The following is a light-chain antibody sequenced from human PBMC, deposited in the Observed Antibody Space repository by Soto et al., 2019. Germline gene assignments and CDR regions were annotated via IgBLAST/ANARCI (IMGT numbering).Light chain of an antibody. CDR3: SSYVGDSAYA. Sequence: QSALTQPASVSGSPGQSITISCTGTSSDVGGYNYVSWYQQHPGKAPKLVIYEVTKRPSGVSNRFSGSKSGNTASLTISGLQAEDEADYFCSSYVGDSAYAFGTGTKLTVL. CDR1: SSDVGGYNY. CDR2: EVT. V-gene: IGLV2-23*02. J-gene: IGLJ1*01.